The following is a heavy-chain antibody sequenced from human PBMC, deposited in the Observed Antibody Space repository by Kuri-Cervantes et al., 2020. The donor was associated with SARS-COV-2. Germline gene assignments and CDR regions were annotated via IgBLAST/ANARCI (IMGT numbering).Heavy chain of an antibody. CDR3: AKVSTLFWFGEGTQNAFDV. CDR1: GFTFSSYA. CDR2: ISYDGSNK. V-gene: IGHV3-30-3*01. D-gene: IGHD3-10*01. J-gene: IGHJ3*01. Sequence: LSLTCAASGFTFSSYAMHWVRQAPGKGLEWVAVISYDGSNKYYADSVKGRFTISRDNSKNTLYLQMNSLRAEDTAVYYCAKVSTLFWFGEGTQNAFDVWGQGTMVTVSS.